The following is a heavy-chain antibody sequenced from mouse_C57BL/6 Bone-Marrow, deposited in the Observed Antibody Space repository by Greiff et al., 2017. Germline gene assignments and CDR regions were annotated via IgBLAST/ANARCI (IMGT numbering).Heavy chain of an antibody. CDR2: INPGSGGT. CDR3: ARSKNCDSWFAY. CDR1: GYAFTNYL. Sequence: VKLMESGAELVRPGTSVKVSCKASGYAFTNYLIEWVKQRPGQGLEWIGVINPGSGGTNYNEKFKGKATLTADKSSSTAYMQLSSLTSEDSAVYFCARSKNCDSWFAYWGQGTLVTVSA. D-gene: IGHD4-1*01. V-gene: IGHV1-54*01. J-gene: IGHJ3*01.